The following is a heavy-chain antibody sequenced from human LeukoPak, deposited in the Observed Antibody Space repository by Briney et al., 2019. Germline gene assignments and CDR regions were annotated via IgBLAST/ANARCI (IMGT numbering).Heavy chain of an antibody. CDR2: INHSGST. D-gene: IGHD5-12*01. V-gene: IGHV4-34*01. Sequence: SETLSLTCAVYGGSFSGYYWSWIRQPPGKGLEWIGEINHSGSTNYNPSLKSRVTISVDTSKNQFSLKLSSVTAADTAVYYCAREITWIGETDDYWGQGTLVTVSS. J-gene: IGHJ4*02. CDR1: GGSFSGYY. CDR3: AREITWIGETDDY.